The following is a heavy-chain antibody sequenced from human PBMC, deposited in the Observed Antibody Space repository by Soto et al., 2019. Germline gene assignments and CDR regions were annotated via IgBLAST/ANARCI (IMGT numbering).Heavy chain of an antibody. Sequence: QVQLVQAGAEVKKPGSSVEVSCKASGGTFSSYTISWVRQAPGQGLEWMGRIIPSLGIANYEQKFQGRVTITADKSTSTAYMELSSLRSEDTAVYYCARADNYYGSGSYYVSEEPFDYWGQGTLVTVSS. CDR3: ARADNYYGSGSYYVSEEPFDY. D-gene: IGHD3-10*01. CDR1: GGTFSSYT. CDR2: IIPSLGIA. J-gene: IGHJ4*02. V-gene: IGHV1-69*02.